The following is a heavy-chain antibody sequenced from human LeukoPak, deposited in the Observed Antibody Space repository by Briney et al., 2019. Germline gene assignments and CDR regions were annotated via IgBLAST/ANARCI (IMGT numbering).Heavy chain of an antibody. CDR2: ITSRSSYK. V-gene: IGHV3-21*01. CDR3: ARDNLDYSNNWWFDP. Sequence: GGSLRLSCEASGFTFSTYSMNWVRQAPGKGLEWVSSITSRSSYKYYADSVKGRFTISRDDAKNSLYLQMNSLRVEDTAVYYCARDNLDYSNNWWFDPWGQGTLVTVSS. CDR1: GFTFSTYS. D-gene: IGHD4-11*01. J-gene: IGHJ5*02.